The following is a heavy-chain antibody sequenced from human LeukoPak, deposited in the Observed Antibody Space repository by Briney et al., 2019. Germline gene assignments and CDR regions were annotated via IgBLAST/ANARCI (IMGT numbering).Heavy chain of an antibody. CDR3: ARALLEGGGSYYP. CDR1: GYTFTSYG. Sequence: EASVKVSCKASGYTFTSYGISWVRQAPGQGLEWMGWISAYNGNTNYAQKLQGRVTMTRDTSTSTVYMELSRLRSEDTAVYYCARALLEGGGSYYPWGQGTLATVSS. CDR2: ISAYNGNT. J-gene: IGHJ5*02. D-gene: IGHD3-10*01. V-gene: IGHV1-18*01.